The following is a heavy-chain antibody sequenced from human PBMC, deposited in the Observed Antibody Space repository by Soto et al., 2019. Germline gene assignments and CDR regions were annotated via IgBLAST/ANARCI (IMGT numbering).Heavy chain of an antibody. CDR3: AREAVVRGVISWVDP. CDR2: INAGNGNT. CDR1: GYTFTSYA. D-gene: IGHD3-10*01. J-gene: IGHJ5*02. Sequence: QVQLVQSGAEVKKPGASVKVSCKASGYTFTSYAMHWVRQAPGQRLEWMGWINAGNGNTKYSQKFQGRVTITRDTTASTDYRELSSMRSEDTAVYYCAREAVVRGVISWVDPWGQGTLVTVSS. V-gene: IGHV1-3*01.